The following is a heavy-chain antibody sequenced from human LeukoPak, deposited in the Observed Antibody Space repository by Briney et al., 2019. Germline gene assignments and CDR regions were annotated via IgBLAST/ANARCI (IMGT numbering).Heavy chain of an antibody. CDR2: INPNSGGT. CDR3: AMRKPYDSSGPFDY. CDR1: GYTFTGYY. J-gene: IGHJ4*02. V-gene: IGHV1-2*02. D-gene: IGHD3-22*01. Sequence: ASVKVSCKASGYTFTGYYIHWVRQAPGQGLEWMGWINPNSGGTNYAQKFQGRVTMTRDTSISTAYMELSRLRSDDTAVYYCAMRKPYDSSGPFDYWGQGTLVTVSS.